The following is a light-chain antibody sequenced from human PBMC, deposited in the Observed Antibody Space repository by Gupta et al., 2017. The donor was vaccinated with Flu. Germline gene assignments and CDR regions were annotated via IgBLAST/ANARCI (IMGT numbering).Light chain of an antibody. V-gene: IGLV2-14*01. J-gene: IGLJ1*01. CDR1: SSDVGGYNY. CDR2: EVS. Sequence: QSALTQPASVSGSPGQSITISCTGTSSDVGGYNYVPWYQQHPGKAPKLMIYEVSNRPSGVSNRFSGSKSGNTASLTISGLQAEDEADYYCSSYTSSSGYVFGTGTKVTVL. CDR3: SSYTSSSGYV.